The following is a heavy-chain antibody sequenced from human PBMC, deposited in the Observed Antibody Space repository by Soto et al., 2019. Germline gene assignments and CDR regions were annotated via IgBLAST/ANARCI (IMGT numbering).Heavy chain of an antibody. CDR2: IYYSGRT. CDR3: ARGGYSGRLYYFDY. CDR1: GGSVSSTYYY. Sequence: SDTLSLTCFVSGGSVSSTYYYWSWIRQPPGKELEWIGYIYYSGRTDYKSSLKSRVTISLDPSKNQVSLKLNSVTAADTAVYYCARGGYSGRLYYFDYWGQGTLVTVSS. D-gene: IGHD2-15*01. V-gene: IGHV4-61*01. J-gene: IGHJ4*02.